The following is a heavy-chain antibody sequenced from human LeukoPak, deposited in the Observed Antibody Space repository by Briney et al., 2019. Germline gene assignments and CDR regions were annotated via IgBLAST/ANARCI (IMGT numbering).Heavy chain of an antibody. CDR3: AKDRTTMTNYFDY. V-gene: IGHV3-23*01. CDR2: ISGSGDNT. J-gene: IGHJ4*02. Sequence: PGGSLRLSCAASGFTFNTYAMSWVRQAPGKGLEWVSAISGSGDNTFYADSVKGRFTISRDNSRNTLYLHMNSLRAEDTAVYYCAKDRTTMTNYFDYWGQGTLVTVSS. CDR1: GFTFNTYA. D-gene: IGHD3-22*01.